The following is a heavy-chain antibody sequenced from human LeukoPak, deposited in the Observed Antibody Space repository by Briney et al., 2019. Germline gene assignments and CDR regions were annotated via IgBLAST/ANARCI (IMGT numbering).Heavy chain of an antibody. CDR3: ARWDHYGDYPDY. D-gene: IGHD4-17*01. Sequence: ASVPDTLKASGYTFTGYYIHWVRQAPGQGLEWMGWTNPNSGGTNYAQKFQGRVTMTRDTSNSTADMELSRLRSDDTAVYYCARWDHYGDYPDYWGQGTLGTRSS. J-gene: IGHJ4*02. CDR2: TNPNSGGT. CDR1: GYTFTGYY. V-gene: IGHV1-2*02.